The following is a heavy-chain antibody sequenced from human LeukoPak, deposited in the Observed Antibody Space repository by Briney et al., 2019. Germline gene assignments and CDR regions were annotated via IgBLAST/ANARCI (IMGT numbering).Heavy chain of an antibody. Sequence: GGSLRLSCAASGFTFDDYAMHWVRQAPGQGLEWVSLISWDGGSTYYADSVKGRFTISRDSSRHTLYLQMNSLGAEDTALYYCAKDKEYSGFGPILSGYYYGMDVWGKGTTVTVSS. CDR2: ISWDGGST. J-gene: IGHJ6*04. V-gene: IGHV3-43D*04. CDR3: AKDKEYSGFGPILSGYYYGMDV. D-gene: IGHD5-12*01. CDR1: GFTFDDYA.